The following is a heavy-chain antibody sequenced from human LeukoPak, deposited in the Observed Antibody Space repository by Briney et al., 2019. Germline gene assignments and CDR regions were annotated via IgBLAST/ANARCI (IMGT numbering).Heavy chain of an antibody. V-gene: IGHV4-34*01. Sequence: SETLSLTCAVYGGSFSAYYWSWIRKPPGKWLKWIGEINHSGSTNYNPPLKSRVTISVDTSKNQFSLKLSSVTAADTAVYYCARYGKGRWLTSTRPFWYFDLWGRGTLVTVSS. CDR3: ARYGKGRWLTSTRPFWYFDL. J-gene: IGHJ2*01. CDR1: GGSFSAYY. CDR2: INHSGST. D-gene: IGHD5-24*01.